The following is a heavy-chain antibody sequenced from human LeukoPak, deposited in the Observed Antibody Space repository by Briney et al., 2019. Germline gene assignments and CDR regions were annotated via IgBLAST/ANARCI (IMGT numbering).Heavy chain of an antibody. Sequence: ASVKVSCKASGYTFTSYYMHWVRQAPGQGLEWMGIINPSGGSTSYAQKFQGRVTMTRDTSTSTVYMELSSLRSEDTPVYYCARDRYYYDSSGYIRGISFDYWGQGTLVTVSS. D-gene: IGHD3-22*01. J-gene: IGHJ4*02. CDR1: GYTFTSYY. V-gene: IGHV1-46*01. CDR2: INPSGGST. CDR3: ARDRYYYDSSGYIRGISFDY.